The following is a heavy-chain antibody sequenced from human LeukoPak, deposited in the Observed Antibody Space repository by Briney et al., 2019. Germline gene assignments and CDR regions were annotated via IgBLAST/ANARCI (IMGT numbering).Heavy chain of an antibody. D-gene: IGHD2-15*01. V-gene: IGHV4-61*02. Sequence: PSQTLSLTCTVSGGSISSGSYYWSWIRQPAGKGLEWIGRIYTSGSTNYNPSLKSRVTISVDTSKNQFSLKLNSVTAADTAVYYCAREGRKSRGIDIVRKKERGYYYMDVWGKGTTVTVSS. J-gene: IGHJ6*03. CDR3: AREGRKSRGIDIVRKKERGYYYMDV. CDR2: IYTSGST. CDR1: GGSISSGSYY.